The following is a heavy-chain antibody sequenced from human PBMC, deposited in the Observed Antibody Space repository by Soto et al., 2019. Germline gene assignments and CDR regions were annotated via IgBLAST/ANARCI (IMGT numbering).Heavy chain of an antibody. Sequence: EVQLAESGGGLVKPGGSLRLSCAASGFTFSSYSMNWVRQAPGKGLEWVSSISSSGSYIYYADSVKGRFTISRDNAKNSLYLQMNSLRAEDTAVYYCARDRRDGYNFDYWGQGTLVTVSS. D-gene: IGHD5-12*01. CDR2: ISSSGSYI. V-gene: IGHV3-21*01. J-gene: IGHJ4*02. CDR1: GFTFSSYS. CDR3: ARDRRDGYNFDY.